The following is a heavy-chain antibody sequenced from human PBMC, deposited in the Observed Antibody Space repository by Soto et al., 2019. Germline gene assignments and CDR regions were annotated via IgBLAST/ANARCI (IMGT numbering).Heavy chain of an antibody. CDR1: GGTFSSYA. CDR2: IIPIFGTA. Sequence: ASVKVSCKASGGTFSSYAISWVRQAPGQGLEWMGGIIPIFGTANYAQKFQGRVTITADKSTSTAYMELSSLRSEDTAVYYCARAKKAYCGGDCYSGIYYYYYYGMDVWGQGTTVTVSS. D-gene: IGHD2-21*02. J-gene: IGHJ6*02. CDR3: ARAKKAYCGGDCYSGIYYYYYYGMDV. V-gene: IGHV1-69*06.